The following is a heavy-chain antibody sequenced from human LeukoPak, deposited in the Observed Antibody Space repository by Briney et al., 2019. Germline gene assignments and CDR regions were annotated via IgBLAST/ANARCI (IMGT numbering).Heavy chain of an antibody. CDR2: IYHSGST. J-gene: IGHJ2*01. V-gene: IGHV4-38-2*01. D-gene: IGHD2-2*02. CDR3: ARHPLIVVVPAAIGGNWYFDL. CDR1: GYSISSGYY. Sequence: SETLSLTCAVSGYSISSGYYWGWIRPPPGKGLEWIASIYHSGSTYYNPSLKSRVTISGDTSTNHFSLKLSSVTAADTAVYYCARHPLIVVVPAAIGGNWYFDLWGRGTLVTVSS.